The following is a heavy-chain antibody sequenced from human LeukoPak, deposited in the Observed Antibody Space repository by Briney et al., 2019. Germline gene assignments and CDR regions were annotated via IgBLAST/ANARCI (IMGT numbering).Heavy chain of an antibody. D-gene: IGHD2-2*01. CDR2: MNPNSGNA. Sequence: ASVKVSCKASGYTFSSYDVNWVRQATGQGLERMGWMNPNSGNAGYAQEFQGTVTMTRNTSISTAYMEVSGLRSEDTAVYYCARAPSPTSYGMDVRGQGTTVTVSS. CDR3: ARAPSPTSYGMDV. J-gene: IGHJ6*02. V-gene: IGHV1-8*01. CDR1: GYTFSSYD.